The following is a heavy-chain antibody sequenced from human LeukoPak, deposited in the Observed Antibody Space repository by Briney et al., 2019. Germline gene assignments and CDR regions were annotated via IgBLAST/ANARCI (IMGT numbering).Heavy chain of an antibody. Sequence: PSQTLSLTCTVSGGSISRGGYYWSWIRQHPGKGLEWIGYIYYSGSTYYNPSLKSRVTISVDTSKNQFSLKLSSVTAADTAVYYCARAYCGGDCYFPNWFDPWGQGTLVTVSS. CDR1: GGSISRGGYY. J-gene: IGHJ5*02. CDR3: ARAYCGGDCYFPNWFDP. CDR2: IYYSGST. D-gene: IGHD2-21*02. V-gene: IGHV4-31*03.